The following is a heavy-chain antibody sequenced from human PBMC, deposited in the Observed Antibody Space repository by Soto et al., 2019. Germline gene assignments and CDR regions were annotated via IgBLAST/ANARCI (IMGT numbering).Heavy chain of an antibody. Sequence: QVQLQESGPGLVKPSETLSLTCTVSGGSISNYYWSWIRQPPGKGLEWSGYIYYSGSTNNNPPLKSRVTISVDTSKNQFSLKLSSVTAADTAVYYCARAGAATLSDYWGQGTLVTVSS. J-gene: IGHJ4*02. V-gene: IGHV4-59*01. CDR2: IYYSGST. CDR3: ARAGAATLSDY. D-gene: IGHD2-15*01. CDR1: GGSISNYY.